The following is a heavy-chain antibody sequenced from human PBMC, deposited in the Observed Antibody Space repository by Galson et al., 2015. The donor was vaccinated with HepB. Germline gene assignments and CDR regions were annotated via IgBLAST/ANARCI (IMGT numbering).Heavy chain of an antibody. D-gene: IGHD6-19*01. CDR1: GFIFSTSA. V-gene: IGHV3-64D*06. Sequence: SLRLSCAASGFIFSTSAMHWVRQAPGKGLEYVSTISTKGSSTDYEDSVKGRFTISRDNTKSTVFLQMTSLRPEDTAVYYCAKDRGGLTTLAGTFDYWGQGTLVIVSS. CDR3: AKDRGGLTTLAGTFDY. CDR2: ISTKGSST. J-gene: IGHJ4*02.